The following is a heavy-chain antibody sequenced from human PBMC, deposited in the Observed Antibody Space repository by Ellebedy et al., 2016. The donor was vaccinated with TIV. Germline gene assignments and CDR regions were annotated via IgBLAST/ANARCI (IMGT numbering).Heavy chain of an antibody. Sequence: SQTLSLTCAITGDSVSSNSAAWSWIRQSPSRGLEWLGRTYYRSKWYIEYAVSVKGRMTISPDTSKNEFSLQLNSVTPEDTAIYYCARGVAASGFVYWGLGTLVTFSS. CDR3: ARGVAASGFVY. J-gene: IGHJ4*02. D-gene: IGHD6-13*01. CDR2: TYYRSKWYI. V-gene: IGHV6-1*01. CDR1: GDSVSSNSAA.